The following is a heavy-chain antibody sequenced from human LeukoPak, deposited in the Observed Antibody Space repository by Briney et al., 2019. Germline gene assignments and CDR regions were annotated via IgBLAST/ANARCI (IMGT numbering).Heavy chain of an antibody. Sequence: ASVKVSCTASGYTFTSYGISWVRQAPGQGLEWMGWISAYNGNTNYAQKLQGRVTVTTDTSTSTAYMELRSLRSDDTAVYYCARDLLVVTPGYWAQRTLVTVSS. CDR1: GYTFTSYG. CDR3: ARDLLVVTPGY. J-gene: IGHJ4*02. D-gene: IGHD2-2*01. CDR2: ISAYNGNT. V-gene: IGHV1-18*01.